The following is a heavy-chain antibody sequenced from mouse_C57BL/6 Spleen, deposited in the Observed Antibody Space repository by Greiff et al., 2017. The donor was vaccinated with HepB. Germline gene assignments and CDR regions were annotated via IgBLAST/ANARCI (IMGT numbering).Heavy chain of an antibody. CDR2: IDPETGGT. CDR1: GYTFTDYE. J-gene: IGHJ1*03. Sequence: VQLQQSGAELVRPGASVTLSCKASGYTFTDYEMHWVKQTPVHGLEWIGAIDPETGGTAYNQKFKGKAILTADKSSNTAYMELRSLTSEDSAVSYCTGDEVGRNFDVWGTVTTVTVSS. V-gene: IGHV1-15*01. CDR3: TGDEVGRNFDV. D-gene: IGHD1-1*02.